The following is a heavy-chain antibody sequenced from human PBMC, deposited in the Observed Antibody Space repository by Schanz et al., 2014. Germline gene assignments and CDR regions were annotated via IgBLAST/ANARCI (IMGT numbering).Heavy chain of an antibody. CDR1: GFIFSNYG. Sequence: QERLVESGGGVVQPGRSLRLSCAASGFIFSNYGMHWVRQAPGGGLEWVAGISNGGSDEYYVDSVKGRITISRDNSKDTLYLQMNSLRAEDTAVYYCAKGRCGELSAFDIWGQGTMVTVSS. D-gene: IGHD3-10*01. V-gene: IGHV3-30*18. CDR2: ISNGGSDE. J-gene: IGHJ3*02. CDR3: AKGRCGELSAFDI.